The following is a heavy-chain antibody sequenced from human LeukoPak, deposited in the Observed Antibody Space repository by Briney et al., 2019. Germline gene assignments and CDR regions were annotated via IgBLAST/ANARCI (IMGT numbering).Heavy chain of an antibody. CDR1: GFTFNRYA. CDR3: AKGEGGSSSWYDFYDYGMDV. J-gene: IGHJ6*04. CDR2: ISNDGTKE. V-gene: IGHV3-30*18. D-gene: IGHD6-13*01. Sequence: GRSPRLSCAASGFTFNRYAMRWVRQAPGKGLEWVAVISNDGTKEYSADSVKGRFTISRDNSKNTLYLTMDSLRAEDTAVYYCAKGEGGSSSWYDFYDYGMDVWGKGTTVTVSS.